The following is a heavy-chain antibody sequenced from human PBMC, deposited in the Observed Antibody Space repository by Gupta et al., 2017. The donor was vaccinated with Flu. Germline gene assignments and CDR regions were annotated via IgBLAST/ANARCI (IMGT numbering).Heavy chain of an antibody. D-gene: IGHD2-2*01. Sequence: RLEWVSYISGPSSTICYADSMKGRFTISRDNAKNSLYLEMNSLRVEDTAVDYCARGDCGSTSCYGVAGAFDIWGQGTMVTVSS. V-gene: IGHV3-11*01. CDR3: ARGDCGSTSCYGVAGAFDI. J-gene: IGHJ3*02. CDR2: ISGPSSTI.